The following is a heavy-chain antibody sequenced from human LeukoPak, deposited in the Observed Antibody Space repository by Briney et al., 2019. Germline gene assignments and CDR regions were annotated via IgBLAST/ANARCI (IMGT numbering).Heavy chain of an antibody. CDR1: GGSISSYY. CDR3: ARGRQYYDILTGYYNEYYFDY. D-gene: IGHD3-9*01. V-gene: IGHV4-59*01. J-gene: IGHJ4*02. CDR2: IYYSGST. Sequence: SETLSLTCTVSGGSISSYYWSWIRQPPGKGLEWIGYIYYSGSTNYNPSLKSRVTISVDTSKNQFSLKLSSVTAADTAVYYCARGRQYYDILTGYYNEYYFDYWGQGTLVTVSS.